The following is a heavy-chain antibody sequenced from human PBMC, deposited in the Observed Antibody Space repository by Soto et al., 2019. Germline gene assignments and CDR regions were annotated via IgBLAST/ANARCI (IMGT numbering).Heavy chain of an antibody. D-gene: IGHD6-13*01. V-gene: IGHV4-31*02. Sequence: WTWIRQHPGTGLEWIGYIYYSGSTYYNPSLRSRVTISAATSENQFSLKLSSVTAADTAVYCSARGYRQSGYSSSWVFDYWGQGTLVNVSS. J-gene: IGHJ4*02. CDR3: ARGYRQSGYSSSWVFDY. CDR2: IYYSGST.